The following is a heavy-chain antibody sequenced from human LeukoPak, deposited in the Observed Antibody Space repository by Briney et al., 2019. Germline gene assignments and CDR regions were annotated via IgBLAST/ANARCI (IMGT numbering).Heavy chain of an antibody. J-gene: IGHJ4*02. D-gene: IGHD1-14*01. Sequence: ASVKVSCKVSGYTLTELSMHWVRQAPGKGLEWMGGFDPEDGETIYAQKFQGRVTMTEDTSTDTAYMELNSLRSEDTAVYYCATDASRPAGNSGNQYYFDYWGQGTLVTVSS. CDR2: FDPEDGET. V-gene: IGHV1-24*01. CDR3: ATDASRPAGNSGNQYYFDY. CDR1: GYTLTELS.